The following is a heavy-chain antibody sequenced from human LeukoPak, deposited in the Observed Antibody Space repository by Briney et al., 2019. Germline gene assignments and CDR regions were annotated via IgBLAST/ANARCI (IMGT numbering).Heavy chain of an antibody. CDR1: GFTVSSNY. V-gene: IGHV3-53*01. CDR2: IYSGGST. J-gene: IGHJ6*02. CDR3: ARDRITMVRGTLYGMDV. D-gene: IGHD3-10*01. Sequence: GSLRLSCAASGFTVSSNYMSWVRQAPGKGLEWVSVIYSGGSTYYADSVKGRFTISRDNSKNTLYLQMNSLRAEDTAVYYCARDRITMVRGTLYGMDVWGQGTTVTVSS.